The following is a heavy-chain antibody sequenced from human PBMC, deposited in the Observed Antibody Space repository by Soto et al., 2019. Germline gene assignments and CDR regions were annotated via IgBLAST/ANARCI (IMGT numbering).Heavy chain of an antibody. CDR3: ARDGVASLFDS. D-gene: IGHD2-15*01. V-gene: IGHV1-2*02. CDR2: IKPNSGGT. Sequence: ASVKVSCKASGYTFTGYYMHCGRQAPGQGLEWMGWIKPNSGGTNYAQKFQGRVTMTRDTSISTAYMALSRLRSDDTAVYYCARDGVASLFDSWGQGTLVTVSS. CDR1: GYTFTGYY. J-gene: IGHJ4*02.